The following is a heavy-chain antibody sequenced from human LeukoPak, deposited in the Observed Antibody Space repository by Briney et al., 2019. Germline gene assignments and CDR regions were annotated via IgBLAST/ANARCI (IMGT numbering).Heavy chain of an antibody. V-gene: IGHV3-23*01. J-gene: IGHJ6*02. CDR2: ISVSGGST. Sequence: GGSLRLSCAASGFTFSSYGMSWVRQAPGKGLEWVSTISVSGGSTYYADSVKGRFTISRDNSKNTLFLQMSSLRAEDTAVYYCAKDKDGMGVWGQGTTVTVSS. CDR3: AKDKDGMGV. CDR1: GFTFSSYG.